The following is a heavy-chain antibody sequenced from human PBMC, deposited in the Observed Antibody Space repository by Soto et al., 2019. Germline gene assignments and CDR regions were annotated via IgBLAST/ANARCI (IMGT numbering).Heavy chain of an antibody. CDR1: GVTFSSDA. Sequence: GGALRLSCAASGVTFSSDAMSWVRQAPGKGLEWVSAISGSGGSTYYADSVKGRFTISRDNSKNTLYLKMNSLRAEDTAVYYCAKRKMARRVLLYVFVHWGQGPLVTVYS. CDR2: ISGSGGST. CDR3: AKRKMARRVLLYVFVH. D-gene: IGHD3-10*01. V-gene: IGHV3-23*01. J-gene: IGHJ4*02.